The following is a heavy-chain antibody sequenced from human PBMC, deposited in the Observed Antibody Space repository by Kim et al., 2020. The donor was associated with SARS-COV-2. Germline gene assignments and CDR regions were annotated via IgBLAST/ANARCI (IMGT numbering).Heavy chain of an antibody. Sequence: VKGRFTISRDNAKNSLYLQMNSLRAEDTAVYYCARGGITVTTLEDTCLDYWGQGTVVTVSS. V-gene: IGHV3-21*01. J-gene: IGHJ4*02. CDR3: ARGGITVTTLEDTCLDY. D-gene: IGHD4-17*01.